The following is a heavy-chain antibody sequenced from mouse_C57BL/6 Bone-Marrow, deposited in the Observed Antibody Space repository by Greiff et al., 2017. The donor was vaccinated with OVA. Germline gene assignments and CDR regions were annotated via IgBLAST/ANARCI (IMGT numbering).Heavy chain of an antibody. CDR1: GYTFTDYN. CDR3: ARSDYGSSYGYCDV. V-gene: IGHV1-18*01. Sequence: EVQLQQSGPELVKPGASVKIPCKASGYTFTDYNMDWVKQSHGKSLEWIGDINPNNGGTIYNQKFKGKATLTVDKSSSTAYMELRSLTSEDTAVYYCARSDYGSSYGYCDVWGTGTTVTVSS. D-gene: IGHD1-1*01. J-gene: IGHJ1*03. CDR2: INPNNGGT.